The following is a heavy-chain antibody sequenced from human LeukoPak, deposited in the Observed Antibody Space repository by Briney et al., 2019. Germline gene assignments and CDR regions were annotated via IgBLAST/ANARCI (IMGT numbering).Heavy chain of an antibody. D-gene: IGHD5-18*01. CDR3: ASTGYSYEYYFDY. J-gene: IGHJ4*02. CDR1: GFTFSSYS. CDR2: ISSSSSYI. V-gene: IGHV3-21*01. Sequence: GGSLRLSCAASGFTFSSYSMNWVRQAPGKGLEWVSSISSSSSYIYYADSVKGRFTISRDNAKNSLYPQMNSLRAEDTAVYYCASTGYSYEYYFDYWGQGTLVTVSS.